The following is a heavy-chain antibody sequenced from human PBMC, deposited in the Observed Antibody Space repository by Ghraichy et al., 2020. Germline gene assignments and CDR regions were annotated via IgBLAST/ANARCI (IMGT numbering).Heavy chain of an antibody. V-gene: IGHV3-7*01. J-gene: IGHJ4*02. CDR2: IKSDGSER. D-gene: IGHD4-17*01. CDR3: ARDPYGDYKYGGTDY. CDR1: GFNFARHW. Sequence: GSLRLSCAASGFNFARHWMSWVRQVPGKGLEWVASIKSDGSERFYVDSVKGRFTISRDNAENSVFLEMASLRADDTAVYYCARDPYGDYKYGGTDYWGRGTLVSVSS.